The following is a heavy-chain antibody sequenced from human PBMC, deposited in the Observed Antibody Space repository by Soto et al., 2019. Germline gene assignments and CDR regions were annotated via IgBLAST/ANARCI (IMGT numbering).Heavy chain of an antibody. D-gene: IGHD2-2*02. CDR3: ARDPIGIVVVPAAIGNWFDP. CDR1: GYTFTSYG. V-gene: IGHV1-18*01. CDR2: ISAYNGNT. Sequence: GPSVKVSCKASGYTFTSYGISWVRQAPGQGLEWMGWISAYNGNTNYAQKLQGRVTMTTDTSTSTAYMELRSLRSDDTAVYYCARDPIGIVVVPAAIGNWFDPWGQGTLVTVSS. J-gene: IGHJ5*02.